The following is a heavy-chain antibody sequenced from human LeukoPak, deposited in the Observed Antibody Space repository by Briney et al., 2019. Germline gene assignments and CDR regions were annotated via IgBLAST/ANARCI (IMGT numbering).Heavy chain of an antibody. D-gene: IGHD3-22*01. Sequence: GGSLRLSCAASGFTFSSYAMTWVRQAPGKGLEWVSAILASGGGPNYADSAKGRFTISRDNSKKTLYLQMNSLRAEDTAVYYCAKNYYDSSGYYSWYFDYWGQGTQVTVSS. CDR3: AKNYYDSSGYYSWYFDY. J-gene: IGHJ4*02. V-gene: IGHV3-23*01. CDR1: GFTFSSYA. CDR2: ILASGGGP.